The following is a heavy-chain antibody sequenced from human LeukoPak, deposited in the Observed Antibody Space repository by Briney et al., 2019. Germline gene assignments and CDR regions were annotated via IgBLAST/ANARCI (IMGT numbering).Heavy chain of an antibody. CDR1: GFTFSSYG. Sequence: PGGSLRLSCAASGFTFSSYGMHWVRQAPGKGLEWVAFIRYDGTNKYYADSVKGRFTVSRDNSKNTLYLQMNSLRAEDTAVYYCARRGSSWPLGNYYYYYMDVWGKGTTVTVSS. D-gene: IGHD6-13*01. CDR2: IRYDGTNK. CDR3: ARRGSSWPLGNYYYYYMDV. J-gene: IGHJ6*03. V-gene: IGHV3-30*02.